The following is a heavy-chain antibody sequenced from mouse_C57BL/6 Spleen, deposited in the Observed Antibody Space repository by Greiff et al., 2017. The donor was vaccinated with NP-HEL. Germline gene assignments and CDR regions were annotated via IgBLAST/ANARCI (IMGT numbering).Heavy chain of an antibody. J-gene: IGHJ2*01. D-gene: IGHD3-2*02. Sequence: QVQLQQSGAELVRPGTSVKVSCKASGYAFTNYLIEWVKQRPGQGLEWIGVINPGSGGTNYNEKFKGKATLTADKSSSTAYMQLSSLTSEDAAVYFCARTAQATGDYWGQGTTLTVSS. CDR3: ARTAQATGDY. V-gene: IGHV1-54*01. CDR1: GYAFTNYL. CDR2: INPGSGGT.